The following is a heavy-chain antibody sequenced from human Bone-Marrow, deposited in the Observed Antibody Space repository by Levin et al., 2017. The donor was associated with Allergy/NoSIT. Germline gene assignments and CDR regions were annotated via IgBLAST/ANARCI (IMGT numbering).Heavy chain of an antibody. CDR2: ISSSSGYI. V-gene: IGHV3-21*01. CDR3: ARDLGETTVTPSPIDY. Sequence: GGSLRLSCAASGFTFSSYSMNWVRQAPGKGLEWVSSISSSSGYIYYADSVKGRFTIFRDNAKNSLYLQMNSLRAEDTAVYYCARDLGETTVTPSPIDYWGQGTLVTVSS. D-gene: IGHD4-17*01. J-gene: IGHJ4*02. CDR1: GFTFSSYS.